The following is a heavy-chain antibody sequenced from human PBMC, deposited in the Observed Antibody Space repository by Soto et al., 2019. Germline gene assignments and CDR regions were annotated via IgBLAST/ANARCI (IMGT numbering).Heavy chain of an antibody. CDR3: ARSRSHSKIYCSGGSCYSGSRYFDY. J-gene: IGHJ4*02. D-gene: IGHD2-15*01. V-gene: IGHV4-34*01. CDR1: GGSFSGYY. CDR2: INHSGST. Sequence: PSETLSLTCAVYGGSFSGYYWSWIRQPPGKGLEWIGEINHSGSTNYNPSLKSRVTISVDTSKNQFSLELSSVTAADTAVYYCARSRSHSKIYCSGGSCYSGSRYFDYWGQGTLVTVSS.